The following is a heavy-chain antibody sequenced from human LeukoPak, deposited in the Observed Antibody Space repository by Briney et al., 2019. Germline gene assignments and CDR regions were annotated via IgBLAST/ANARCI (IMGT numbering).Heavy chain of an antibody. CDR1: RASLSSYY. V-gene: IGHV4-59*01. CDR3: VKHGSGWSFDY. D-gene: IGHD6-19*01. CDR2: IQNTGGT. Sequence: SETLSLTCTVSRASLSSYYWGWIRQSPGKGLEWIGYIQNTGGTKYNPSLKSRVSISKDTSKNQFSLQVRSVTAADTAVYYCVKHGSGWSFDYWGQGTLVTVSS. J-gene: IGHJ4*02.